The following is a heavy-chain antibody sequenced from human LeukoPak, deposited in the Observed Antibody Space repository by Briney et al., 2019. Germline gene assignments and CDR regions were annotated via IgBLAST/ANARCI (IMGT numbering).Heavy chain of an antibody. CDR3: ARAPIAVAGMVDY. CDR1: GGSISSGDYY. V-gene: IGHV4-30-4*01. CDR2: IYYSGST. J-gene: IGHJ4*02. D-gene: IGHD6-19*01. Sequence: SETLSLTCTVSGGSISSGDYYWSWIRQPPGQGLEWIGYIYYSGSTYYNPSLKSRVTISVDTSKNQFSLKLSSVTAADTAVYYCARAPIAVAGMVDYWGQGTLVTVSS.